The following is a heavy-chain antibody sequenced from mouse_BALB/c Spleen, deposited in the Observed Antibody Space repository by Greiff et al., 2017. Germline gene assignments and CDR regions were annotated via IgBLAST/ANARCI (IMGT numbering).Heavy chain of an antibody. CDR1: GYTFTSYV. D-gene: IGHD2-2*01. Sequence: EVQLQQSGPELVKPGASVKMSCKASGYTFTSYVMHWVKQKPGQGLEWIGYINPYNDGTKYNEKFKGKATLTSDKSSSTAYMELSSLTSEDSAVYYCARWKFYGYDEGACAMDCWGQGTSVTGSS. V-gene: IGHV1-14*01. J-gene: IGHJ4*01. CDR3: ARWKFYGYDEGACAMDC. CDR2: INPYNDGT.